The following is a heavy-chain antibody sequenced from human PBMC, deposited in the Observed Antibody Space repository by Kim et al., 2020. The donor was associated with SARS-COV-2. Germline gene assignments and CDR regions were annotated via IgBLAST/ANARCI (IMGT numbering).Heavy chain of an antibody. J-gene: IGHJ6*02. D-gene: IGHD6-6*01. CDR3: ARSSIAARRDYYYGMDV. CDR1: GGSISSGSYY. V-gene: IGHV4-61*02. Sequence: SETLSLTCTVSGGSISSGSYYWSWIRQPAGKGLEWIGRIYTSGSTNYNPSLKSRVTISVDTSKNQFSLKLSSVTAADTAVYYCARSSIAARRDYYYGMDVWGQGTTVTVSS. CDR2: IYTSGST.